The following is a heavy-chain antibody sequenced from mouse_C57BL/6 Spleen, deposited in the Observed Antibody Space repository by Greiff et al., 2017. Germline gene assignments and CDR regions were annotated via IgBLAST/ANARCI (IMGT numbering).Heavy chain of an antibody. CDR2: IDPENGDT. V-gene: IGHV14-4*01. J-gene: IGHJ2*01. CDR3: TTFGEDFDY. Sequence: EVQLQQPGAELVRPGASVKLSCTASGFNIKDDYMHWVKQRPEQGLEWIGWIDPENGDTEYASKFQGKATITADTSSNTAYLQLSSLTSEDTAVYYSTTFGEDFDYWGQGTTLTVSS. CDR1: GFNIKDDY. D-gene: IGHD3-1*01.